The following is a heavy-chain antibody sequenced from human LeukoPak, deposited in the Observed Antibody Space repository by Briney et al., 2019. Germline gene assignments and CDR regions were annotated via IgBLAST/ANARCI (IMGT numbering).Heavy chain of an antibody. V-gene: IGHV4-59*12. D-gene: IGHD2-15*01. CDR1: GGSISSYY. J-gene: IGHJ4*02. Sequence: PSETLSLTCTVSGGSISSYYWSWIRQPPGKGLEWIGYIYYSGSTNYNPSLKSRVTISVDTSKNQFSLKLSSVTAADTAVYYCAKDGLAVGTFDYWGQGTLVTVSS. CDR3: AKDGLAVGTFDY. CDR2: IYYSGST.